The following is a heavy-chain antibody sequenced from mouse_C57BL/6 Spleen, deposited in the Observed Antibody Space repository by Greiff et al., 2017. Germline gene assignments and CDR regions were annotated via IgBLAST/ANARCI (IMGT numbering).Heavy chain of an antibody. CDR1: GYTFTSYW. D-gene: IGHD1-1*01. J-gene: IGHJ4*01. CDR3: ARWAVVAPNAMDY. V-gene: IGHV1-53*01. Sequence: QVHVKQPGTELVKPGASVKLSCKASGYTFTSYWMHWVKQRPGQGLEWIGNINPSNGGTNYNEKFKSKATLTVDKSSSTAYMQLSSLTSEDSAVYYCARWAVVAPNAMDYWGQGTSVTVSS. CDR2: INPSNGGT.